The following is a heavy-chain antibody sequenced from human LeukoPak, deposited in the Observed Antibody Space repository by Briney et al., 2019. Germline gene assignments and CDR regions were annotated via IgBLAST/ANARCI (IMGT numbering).Heavy chain of an antibody. Sequence: GGSLRLSCAASGFTFSSYSMNWVRQAPGKGLEWVSSISSSSSYIYYADSVKGRFTISRDNAKNSLYLQMNTLRAEDTAVYYCARDVLLWFGELLYKPGHDAFDIWGQGTMVTASS. D-gene: IGHD3-10*01. CDR2: ISSSSSYI. CDR3: ARDVLLWFGELLYKPGHDAFDI. J-gene: IGHJ3*02. CDR1: GFTFSSYS. V-gene: IGHV3-21*01.